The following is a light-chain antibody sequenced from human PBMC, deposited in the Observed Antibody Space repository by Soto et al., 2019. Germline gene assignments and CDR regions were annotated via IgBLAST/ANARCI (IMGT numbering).Light chain of an antibody. CDR2: DVS. CDR1: SSDVGGYNY. V-gene: IGLV2-14*03. CDR3: SSYTASSTPVV. J-gene: IGLJ2*01. Sequence: QSVLTQPASVSGSPGQSITISCTGTSSDVGGYNYVSWYQQHPGKAPKLMIYDVSSRPSGVSNRFSGSKSGNTASLTISGLQAEDEADYYCSSYTASSTPVVLGGGTKLTVL.